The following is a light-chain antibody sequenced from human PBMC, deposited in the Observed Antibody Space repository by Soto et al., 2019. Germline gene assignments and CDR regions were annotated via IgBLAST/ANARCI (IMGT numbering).Light chain of an antibody. V-gene: IGKV3-20*01. J-gene: IGKJ5*01. Sequence: EIVLTQSPGTLSLSPGERATLSCRASQSVSSSYLAWYQQKPGQPPRLLIYGASSRATGIPDRFSGSGFGTEFTLTISSLQSEDFAVYYCQQYKNWPLFGQGTRLEI. CDR3: QQYKNWPL. CDR2: GAS. CDR1: QSVSSSY.